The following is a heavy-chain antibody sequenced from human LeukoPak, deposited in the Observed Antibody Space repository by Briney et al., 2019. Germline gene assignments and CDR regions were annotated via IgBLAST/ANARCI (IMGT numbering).Heavy chain of an antibody. CDR3: ATLPSSYCGGDCYPRV. CDR1: GGTFISYT. V-gene: IGHV1-69*02. D-gene: IGHD2-21*02. CDR2: IIPILGIA. J-gene: IGHJ4*02. Sequence: SVKVSCKASGGTFISYTISWVRQAPGQGLAWMGRIIPILGIANYAQKFQGRVTITADKSTSTAYMELSSLRSEDTAVYYCATLPSSYCGGDCYPRVWGQGTLVTVSS.